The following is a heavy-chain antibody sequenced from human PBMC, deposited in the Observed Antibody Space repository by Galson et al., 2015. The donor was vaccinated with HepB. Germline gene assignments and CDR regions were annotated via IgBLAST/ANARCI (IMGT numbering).Heavy chain of an antibody. Sequence: SVKVSCKASGYTFTSYGISWVRQATGQGLEWMGWMNPNSGNTGYAQKFQGRITMTRNTSISTAYMELSSLRSEDTAVYYCARATYVLRFLEWLSAYGMDVWGQGTTVTVSS. D-gene: IGHD3-3*01. J-gene: IGHJ6*02. CDR2: MNPNSGNT. CDR1: GYTFTSYG. V-gene: IGHV1-8*02. CDR3: ARATYVLRFLEWLSAYGMDV.